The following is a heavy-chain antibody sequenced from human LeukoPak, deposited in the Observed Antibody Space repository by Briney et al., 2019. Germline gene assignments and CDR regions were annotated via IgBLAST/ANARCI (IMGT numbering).Heavy chain of an antibody. V-gene: IGHV1-2*02. J-gene: IGHJ5*02. Sequence: GASVKVSCKASGYTFTGYYMHWVREAPGQGLEWMGWINPNSGGTNYAQKFQGRVTMTRDTSISTAYMELSRLRSDDTAVYYCARSTYEVSWFDPWGLGTLVTVSS. D-gene: IGHD3-3*01. CDR1: GYTFTGYY. CDR2: INPNSGGT. CDR3: ARSTYEVSWFDP.